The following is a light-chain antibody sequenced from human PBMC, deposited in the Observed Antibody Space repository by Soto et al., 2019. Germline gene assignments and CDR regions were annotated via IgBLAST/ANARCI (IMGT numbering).Light chain of an antibody. Sequence: DVVLNQSPLSLPVTLGQPASISCRSSQSLVYSDGNTYLNLIQERPGQSPRRLISKVSNRDSGVPDRFTGSGSGTDFTLEISGVEADDIGVYYCMQGTHWPPTFGQGTRLDIK. CDR2: KVS. J-gene: IGKJ5*01. V-gene: IGKV2-30*01. CDR1: QSLVYSDGNTY. CDR3: MQGTHWPPT.